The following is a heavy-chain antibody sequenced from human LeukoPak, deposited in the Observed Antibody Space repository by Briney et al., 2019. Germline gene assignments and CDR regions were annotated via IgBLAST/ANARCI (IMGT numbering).Heavy chain of an antibody. D-gene: IGHD4-17*01. CDR1: GYTFTNHG. CDR3: ARSGGWAYGDYDGFIAFDI. CDR2: ISTYNGNT. V-gene: IGHV1-18*01. J-gene: IGHJ3*02. Sequence: ASVKVSCKASGYTFTNHGISWVRQAPGQGLEWMGWISTYNGNTNYAQKLQGRVTTTTDTSTSTAYMELRSLRSDDTAVYYCARSGGWAYGDYDGFIAFDIWGQGTMVTVSS.